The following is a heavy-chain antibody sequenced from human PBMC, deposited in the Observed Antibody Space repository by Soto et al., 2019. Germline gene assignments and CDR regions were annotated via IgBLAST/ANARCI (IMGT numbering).Heavy chain of an antibody. CDR2: VSDSGRT. CDR3: ARDSTRWFPYYGVDV. Sequence: SETLSLTCTVSGGSIDYYHWTWIRQPPGKGLEWIGYVSDSGRTSYNPSLQSRVTISVDSSRNQFSLRLTSVAAADTAVYYCARDSTRWFPYYGVDVWGPGTSVTVSS. D-gene: IGHD6-13*01. CDR1: GGSIDYYH. V-gene: IGHV4-59*01. J-gene: IGHJ6*02.